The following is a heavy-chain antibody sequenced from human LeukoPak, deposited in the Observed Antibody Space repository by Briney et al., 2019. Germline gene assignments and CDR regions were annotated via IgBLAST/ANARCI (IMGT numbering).Heavy chain of an antibody. CDR1: GYTFTGYY. CDR2: INPNSSGT. Sequence: GASVKVSCKASGYTFTGYYMHWVRQAPGQGLEWMGWINPNSSGTNYAQKFQGRVTMTRDTSISTAYMELSRLRADETAVYYCARYSSSWHFDYWGQGTLVPVSS. J-gene: IGHJ4*02. CDR3: ARYSSSWHFDY. D-gene: IGHD2-2*01. V-gene: IGHV1-2*02.